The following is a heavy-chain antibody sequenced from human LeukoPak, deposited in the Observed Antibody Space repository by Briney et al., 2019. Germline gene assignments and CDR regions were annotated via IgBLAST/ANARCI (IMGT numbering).Heavy chain of an antibody. CDR1: GYTFTSYY. CDR3: ARAHDFWSGPFDY. V-gene: IGHV1-46*01. Sequence: GASVKVSCKASGYTFTSYYVHWVRHAPGQGLEWMGIINPLGGSTNYAQKFQGRVTMTRDTSTSTVYMELSSLRSEDTAVYYCARAHDFWSGPFDYWGQGTLVTVSS. J-gene: IGHJ4*02. CDR2: INPLGGST. D-gene: IGHD3-3*01.